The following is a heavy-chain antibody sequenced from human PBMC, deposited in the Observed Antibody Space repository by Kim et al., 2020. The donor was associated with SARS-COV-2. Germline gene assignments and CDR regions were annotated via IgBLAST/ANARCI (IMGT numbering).Heavy chain of an antibody. CDR3: FSLLRFLEWSRKTVDY. J-gene: IGHJ4*02. CDR1: GFTFSSYA. D-gene: IGHD3-3*01. CDR2: ISSNGGST. Sequence: GGSLRLSCSASGFTFSSYAMHWVRQAPGKGLEYVSAISSNGGSTYYADSVKGRFTISRDNSKNTLYLQMSSLRAEDTAVYYCFSLLRFLEWSRKTVDYWGQGTLVTVSS. V-gene: IGHV3-64D*09.